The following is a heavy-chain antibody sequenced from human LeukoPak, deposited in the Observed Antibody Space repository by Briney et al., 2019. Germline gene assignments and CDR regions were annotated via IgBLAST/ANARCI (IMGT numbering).Heavy chain of an antibody. J-gene: IGHJ4*02. CDR2: IYSGGST. V-gene: IGHV3-53*01. CDR1: GFTVSSNY. D-gene: IGHD6-19*01. Sequence: GGSLRLSCAASGFTVSSNYMNWVRQAPGKGLEWVSVIYSGGSTYYADSVKGRFTISRDNSKNTLYLQMNSLRAEDTAVYYCARVRSRSGWYEYWGKGTLVTVSS. CDR3: ARVRSRSGWYEY.